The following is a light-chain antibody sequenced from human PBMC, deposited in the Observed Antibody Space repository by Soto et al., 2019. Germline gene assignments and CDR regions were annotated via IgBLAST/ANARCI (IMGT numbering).Light chain of an antibody. CDR3: QQRRSWQVT. V-gene: IGKV3D-11*02. CDR2: ETS. Sequence: EIVLTQSPATLSLSPGEGATLSCRASESVAGYLAWYQQKPGLPPRLLIYETSNRVIGLPDRFSGSGSGTNFTLTISSLEPEDFAVYYCQQRRSWQVTFGQGTRLEIK. CDR1: ESVAGY. J-gene: IGKJ5*01.